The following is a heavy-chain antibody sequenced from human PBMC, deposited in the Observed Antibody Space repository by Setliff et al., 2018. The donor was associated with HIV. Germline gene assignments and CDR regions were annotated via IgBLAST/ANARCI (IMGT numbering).Heavy chain of an antibody. Sequence: ASVKVSCKASGYTFTYYGISWVRQAPGQGLEWMGWISAYNGNTDSAQKFQGRVTMTTDTSTSTAYMELRSLKSDDTAVYYCARGTRALGYCSSTSCYGYMDVWGKGTTVTV. D-gene: IGHD2-2*01. J-gene: IGHJ6*03. CDR1: GYTFTYYG. CDR2: ISAYNGNT. V-gene: IGHV1-18*01. CDR3: ARGTRALGYCSSTSCYGYMDV.